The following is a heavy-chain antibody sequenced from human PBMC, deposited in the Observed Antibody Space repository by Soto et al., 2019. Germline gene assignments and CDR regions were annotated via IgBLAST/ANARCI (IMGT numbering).Heavy chain of an antibody. J-gene: IGHJ6*02. CDR2: INPSGGST. CDR1: GYTFTSYG. V-gene: IGHV1-46*01. D-gene: IGHD3-9*01. Sequence: ASVKVSCKASGYTFTSYGISWVRQAPGQGLEWMGIINPSGGSTSYAQKFQGRVTMTRDTSTSTVYMELSSLRSEDTAVYYCARAVDYDILTVPTWLYGMDVWGQGTTVTVSS. CDR3: ARAVDYDILTVPTWLYGMDV.